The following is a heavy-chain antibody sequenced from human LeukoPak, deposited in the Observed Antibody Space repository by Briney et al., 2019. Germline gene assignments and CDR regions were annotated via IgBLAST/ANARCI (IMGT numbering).Heavy chain of an antibody. Sequence: ASVKVSCKASGYTFTGYGISWVRQAPGQGLEWLGWISAYNGNTKYAQKFQGRVTMTTDTSTSTAYMELSSLRSEDTAVYYCATERGIVVPAAHDAFDIWGQGTMVTVSS. CDR2: ISAYNGNT. CDR3: ATERGIVVPAAHDAFDI. CDR1: GYTFTGYG. D-gene: IGHD2-2*01. J-gene: IGHJ3*02. V-gene: IGHV1-18*01.